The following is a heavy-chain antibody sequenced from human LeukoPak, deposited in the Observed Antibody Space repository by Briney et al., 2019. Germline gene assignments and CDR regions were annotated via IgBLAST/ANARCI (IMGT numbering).Heavy chain of an antibody. J-gene: IGHJ6*02. CDR3: ARKRAGDYYYYGMDV. Sequence: GGSLRLSCAASGFTFSSYSMNWVRQDPGKGLEWVSSISSSSSYIYYADSVKGRFAISRDNAKNSLYLQMNSLRAEDTAVYYCARKRAGDYYYYGMDVWGQGTTVTVSS. D-gene: IGHD6-13*01. V-gene: IGHV3-21*01. CDR2: ISSSSSYI. CDR1: GFTFSSYS.